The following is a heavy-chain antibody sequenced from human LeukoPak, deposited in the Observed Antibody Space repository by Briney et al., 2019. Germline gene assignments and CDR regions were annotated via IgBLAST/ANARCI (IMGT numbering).Heavy chain of an antibody. CDR2: IYAGGSDT. Sequence: GESLKISCTGSGYSFSSYWIAWVRQMPGKGLEWMGIIYAGGSDTRYSPSFQGQVTISVDKSINTAYLQWRSLKASDTAMYYCGRSGHCGTDVWGQGTTVTVSS. D-gene: IGHD2-21*01. CDR1: GYSFSSYW. CDR3: GRSGHCGTDV. J-gene: IGHJ6*02. V-gene: IGHV5-51*01.